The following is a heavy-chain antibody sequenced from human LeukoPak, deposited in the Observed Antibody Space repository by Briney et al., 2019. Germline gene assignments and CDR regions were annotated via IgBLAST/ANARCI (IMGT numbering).Heavy chain of an antibody. Sequence: SETLSLTCAVYGGSFSGYYWSWIRQPPGKGLEWIGEINHSGSTNYNPSLKSRVTISVDTSKNQFSLKLSSVTAADTAVYYCARVEYYDSSGYYSIDYWGQGTLVTVSS. J-gene: IGHJ4*02. CDR2: INHSGST. CDR1: GGSFSGYY. V-gene: IGHV4-34*01. CDR3: ARVEYYDSSGYYSIDY. D-gene: IGHD3-22*01.